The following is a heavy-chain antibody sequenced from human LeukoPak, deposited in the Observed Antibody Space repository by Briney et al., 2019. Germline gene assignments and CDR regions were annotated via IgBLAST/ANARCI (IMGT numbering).Heavy chain of an antibody. CDR1: GGSISSYY. CDR3: ARDRSSGGSYYGMDV. D-gene: IGHD3-22*01. CDR2: IYYSGST. Sequence: PSETLSLTCTVSGGSISSYYWSWIRQPPGKGLEWIGYIYYSGSTNYNPFLKSRVTISLDTSKNKFSLKLNSVTAADTAVYYCARDRSSGGSYYGMDVWGQGTTVAVSS. J-gene: IGHJ6*02. V-gene: IGHV4-59*01.